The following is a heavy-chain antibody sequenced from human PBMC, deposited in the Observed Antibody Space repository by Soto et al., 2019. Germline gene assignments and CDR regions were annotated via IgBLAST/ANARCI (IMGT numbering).Heavy chain of an antibody. CDR2: IYPDDSDA. Sequence: GESLKISCQGSGYSFPDYWIGCVRQMPGKGLEWMGIIYPDDSDAKYSPSFRGQVTMSADKSINTAYLQWSSLKASDTAMYFCARDGLSSSTSFDYWGQGTLVTVSS. J-gene: IGHJ4*02. CDR3: ARDGLSSSTSFDY. V-gene: IGHV5-51*01. D-gene: IGHD6-6*01. CDR1: GYSFPDYW.